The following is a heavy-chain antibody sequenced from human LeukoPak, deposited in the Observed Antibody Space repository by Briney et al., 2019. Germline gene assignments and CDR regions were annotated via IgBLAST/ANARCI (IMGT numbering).Heavy chain of an antibody. CDR2: ISTSGTTI. CDR1: GFTFSSYE. J-gene: IGHJ4*02. CDR3: ARDPPRSVGGTKILWD. Sequence: GGSLRLSCAASGFTFSSYEMNWVRQAPGKGLEWVSYISTSGTTIYYADSVKGRFTISRDNAKNSLYLQMNSLRAEDTAVYYCARDPPRSVGGTKILWDWGQGTLVTVSS. D-gene: IGHD1-26*01. V-gene: IGHV3-48*03.